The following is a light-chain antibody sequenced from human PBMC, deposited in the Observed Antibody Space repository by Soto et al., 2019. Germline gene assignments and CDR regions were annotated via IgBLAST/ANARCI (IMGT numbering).Light chain of an antibody. V-gene: IGKV1-39*01. CDR2: AAS. J-gene: IGKJ1*01. CDR3: HQSYSLPEA. Sequence: DIQMTQSPSSLSASVGDRVTITCRASQGISSYLNWYQQKPGKAPKLLIYAASSLQSGVPSRFTGSGSGTDFTLTISSLQPEDFATYYCHQSYSLPEAFGHGTKVDIK. CDR1: QGISSY.